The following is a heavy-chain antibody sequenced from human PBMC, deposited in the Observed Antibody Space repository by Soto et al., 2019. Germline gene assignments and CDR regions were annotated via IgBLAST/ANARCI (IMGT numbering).Heavy chain of an antibody. D-gene: IGHD6-13*01. V-gene: IGHV2-70*01. CDR1: GFSLSTSGMC. CDR2: IDWDDDK. J-gene: IGHJ6*02. CDR3: ARIQGIAAAGTGGKYYYYYGMDV. Sequence: SGPTLVNPTHTLTVTCTFSGFSLSTSGMCVSWIRQPPGKALEWLALIDWDDDKYYSTSLKTRLTISKDTSKNQVVLTMTNMDPVDTATYYCARIQGIAAAGTGGKYYYYYGMDVRGQGTTVTVSS.